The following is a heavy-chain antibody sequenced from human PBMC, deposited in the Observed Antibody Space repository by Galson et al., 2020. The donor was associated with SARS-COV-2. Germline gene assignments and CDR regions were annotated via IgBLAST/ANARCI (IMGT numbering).Heavy chain of an antibody. V-gene: IGHV3-23*01. Sequence: GESLKISCAASGFTFSSYAMSWVRQAPGKGLEWVSAISGSGGSTYYADSVKGRFTISRDNSKNTLYLQMNSLRAEDTAVYYCAKTMSGWFGEGLDYWGQGTLVTVSS. D-gene: IGHD3-10*01. CDR2: ISGSGGST. CDR1: GFTFSSYA. CDR3: AKTMSGWFGEGLDY. J-gene: IGHJ4*02.